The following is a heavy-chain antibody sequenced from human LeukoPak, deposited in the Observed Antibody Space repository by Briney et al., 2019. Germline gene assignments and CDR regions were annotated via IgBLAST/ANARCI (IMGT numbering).Heavy chain of an antibody. CDR2: IYYSGST. D-gene: IGHD6-13*01. Sequence: SETLSLTCTVSGGSISSSSYYWGWIRQPPGKGLEWIGSIYYSGSTYYNPSLKSRVTISVDTSKNQFSLKLSSVTAADTAVYYCQAAAVLDYWGQGTLVTVSS. V-gene: IGHV4-39*07. CDR3: QAAAVLDY. CDR1: GGSISSSSYY. J-gene: IGHJ4*02.